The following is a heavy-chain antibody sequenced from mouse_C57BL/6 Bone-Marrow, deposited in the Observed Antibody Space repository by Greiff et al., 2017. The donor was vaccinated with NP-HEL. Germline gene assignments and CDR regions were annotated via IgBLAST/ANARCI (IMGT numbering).Heavy chain of an antibody. D-gene: IGHD2-3*01. CDR3: WLLRYFDY. V-gene: IGHV5-2*01. CDR1: EYEFPSLD. Sequence: VHLVESGGGLVQPGESLKLSCESNEYEFPSLDMSWVRKTPEKRPELVAAINSDGGSTYYPDTMERRFIIARIDTKKTLSLQMSSLRSEDTASDLLWLLRYFDYWGNGTTLTASS. CDR2: INSDGGST. J-gene: IGHJ2*01.